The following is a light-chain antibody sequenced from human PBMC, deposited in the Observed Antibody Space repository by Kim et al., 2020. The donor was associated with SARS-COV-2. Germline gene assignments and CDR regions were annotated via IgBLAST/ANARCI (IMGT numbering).Light chain of an antibody. CDR3: QQYHTFPWT. J-gene: IGKJ1*01. CDR1: QTITTW. CDR2: EVS. V-gene: IGKV1-5*01. Sequence: ASVGDRVTITCRASQTITTWLAWYQQRPGKAPNLLIYEVSTLEDGVPSRCSGGGSGTEFTITIASLQPDDFATYYCQQYHTFPWTFGQGTKVDIK.